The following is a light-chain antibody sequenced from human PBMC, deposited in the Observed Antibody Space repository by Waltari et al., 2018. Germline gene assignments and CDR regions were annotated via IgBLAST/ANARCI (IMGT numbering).Light chain of an antibody. J-gene: IGKJ1*01. Sequence: DIFLTQSPGTLSLSPGEGATLSCRASQSISRFLAWYQQKPGKATRLLIYDASTRATGIPDRFSGRGSGTDFSLTISRLEPEDCAVYYCQKYGTLPATFGQGTKVEIK. V-gene: IGKV3-20*01. CDR1: QSISRF. CDR2: DAS. CDR3: QKYGTLPAT.